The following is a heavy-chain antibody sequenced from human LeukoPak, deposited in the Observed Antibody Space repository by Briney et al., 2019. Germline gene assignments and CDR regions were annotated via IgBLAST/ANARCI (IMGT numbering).Heavy chain of an antibody. V-gene: IGHV3-48*04. J-gene: IGHJ4*02. CDR2: ISSSGSTI. Sequence: PGGSLRLSCAASGFTFSSYSMNWVRQAPGKGLEWVSYISSSGSTIYYADSVKGRFTISRDNAKNSLYLQMNSLRAEDTAVYYCASQTYSSGWYYFDYWGQGTLVTVSS. CDR3: ASQTYSSGWYYFDY. CDR1: GFTFSSYS. D-gene: IGHD6-19*01.